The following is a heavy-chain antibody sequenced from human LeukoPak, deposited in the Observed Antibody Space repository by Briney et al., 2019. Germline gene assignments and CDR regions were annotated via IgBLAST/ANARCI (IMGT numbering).Heavy chain of an antibody. CDR3: ARHWRASTWFDY. V-gene: IGHV4-38-2*01. J-gene: IGHJ4*02. D-gene: IGHD1-26*01. CDR1: GYSISSGCY. CDR2: IYHSGST. Sequence: SETLSLTCVVSGYSISSGCYWGWIRQPPGKGLEWIGGIYHSGSTYYNPSLKSRVTISVDTSKNQFSLKVSSVTAADTAVYYCARHWRASTWFDYWGQGTLVTVSS.